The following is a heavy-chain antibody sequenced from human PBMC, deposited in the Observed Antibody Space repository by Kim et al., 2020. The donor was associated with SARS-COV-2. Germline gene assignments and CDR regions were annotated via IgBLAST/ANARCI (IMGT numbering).Heavy chain of an antibody. D-gene: IGHD5-12*01. Sequence: SETLSLTCTVSGGSISSSSYYWGWIRQPPGKGLEWIGSIYYSGSTYYNPSLKSRVTISVDTSKNQFSLKLSSVTAADTAVYYCARRERWLQIGGQGTLVTVSS. J-gene: IGHJ4*02. V-gene: IGHV4-39*01. CDR1: GGSISSSSYY. CDR3: ARRERWLQI. CDR2: IYYSGST.